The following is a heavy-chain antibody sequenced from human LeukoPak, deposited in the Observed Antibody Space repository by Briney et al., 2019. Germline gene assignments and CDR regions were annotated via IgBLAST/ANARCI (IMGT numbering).Heavy chain of an antibody. J-gene: IGHJ6*02. D-gene: IGHD2-15*01. CDR2: IYYSGST. Sequence: SETLSLTCSVSSGSISSYYWSWIRQPPGKGLEWIGYIYYSGSTNYNPSLKSRVTISVDTSKNQFSLKLSSVTAADTAVYYCARDVVVAATSYGMDVWGQGTTVTVSS. CDR3: ARDVVVAATSYGMDV. V-gene: IGHV4-59*01. CDR1: SGSISSYY.